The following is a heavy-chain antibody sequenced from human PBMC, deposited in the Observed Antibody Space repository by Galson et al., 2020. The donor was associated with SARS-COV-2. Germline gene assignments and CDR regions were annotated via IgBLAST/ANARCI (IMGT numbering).Heavy chain of an antibody. CDR1: GGSFSGYY. CDR2: INHSGST. D-gene: IGHD1-26*01. V-gene: IGHV4-34*01. Sequence: SETLSLTCAVYGGSFSGYYWSWIRQPPGKGLEWIGEINHSGSTNYNPSLKSRVTISVDTSKNQFSLKLSSVTAADTAVYYCARRRYSGKAAKPYYFDYWGQGTLVTVSS. CDR3: ARRRYSGKAAKPYYFDY. J-gene: IGHJ4*02.